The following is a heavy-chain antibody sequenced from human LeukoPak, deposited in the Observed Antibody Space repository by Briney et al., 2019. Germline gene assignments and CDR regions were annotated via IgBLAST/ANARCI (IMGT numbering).Heavy chain of an antibody. D-gene: IGHD1-26*01. CDR2: IIPIFGTA. CDR3: ATGFLGLLRWEPSFQH. V-gene: IGHV1-69*01. Sequence: SVKVSCKASGGTFSSYAISWVRQAPGQGLEWMGGIIPIFGTANYAQKFQGRVTITADESTSTAYMELSSLRSEDTAVYYCATGFLGLLRWEPSFQHWGQGTLVTVSS. J-gene: IGHJ1*01. CDR1: GGTFSSYA.